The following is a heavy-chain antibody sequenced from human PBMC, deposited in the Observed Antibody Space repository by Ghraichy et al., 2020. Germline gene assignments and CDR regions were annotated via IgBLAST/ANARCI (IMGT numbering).Heavy chain of an antibody. J-gene: IGHJ4*02. V-gene: IGHV3-20*04. CDR2: INWNGDST. Sequence: GGSLNISCAASGFTFDDFGMSWVRQAPGKGLEWVSGINWNGDSTDYADSVKGRFTISRDNAKNSLYLQMSSLRTEDTALYYCARAMYSSGWSSPNYWGQGTLVTVSS. CDR3: ARAMYSSGWSSPNY. CDR1: GFTFDDFG. D-gene: IGHD6-19*01.